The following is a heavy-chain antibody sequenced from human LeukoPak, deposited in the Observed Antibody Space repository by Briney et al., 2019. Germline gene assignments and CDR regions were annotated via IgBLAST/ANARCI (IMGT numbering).Heavy chain of an antibody. CDR3: GRDPNGDYVGAFEF. CDR2: IKGSGGGT. CDR1: GFTFSDYA. Sequence: GGSLRLSCEASGFTFSDYAMTWVRQAPGKGLEWVSSIKGSGGGTSYADSVKGRFTMTRDNSKSTLYLQMNSLRAGDAAAYYCGRDPNGDYVGAFEFWGEGTLVTVSS. D-gene: IGHD4-17*01. V-gene: IGHV3-23*01. J-gene: IGHJ3*01.